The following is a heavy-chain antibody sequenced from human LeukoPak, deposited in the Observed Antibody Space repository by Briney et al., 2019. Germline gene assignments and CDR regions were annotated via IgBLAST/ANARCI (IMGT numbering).Heavy chain of an antibody. J-gene: IGHJ5*02. D-gene: IGHD2-2*01. CDR2: IYYSGST. CDR3: AADRVVPAATNWFDP. CDR1: GGSISSGGYY. Sequence: SETLSLTRTVSGGSISSGGYYWSWIRQHPGEGLEWIGYIYYSGSTYYNPSLKSRVTISVDTSKNQFSLKLSSVTAADTAVYYCAADRVVPAATNWFDPWGQGTLVTVSS. V-gene: IGHV4-31*03.